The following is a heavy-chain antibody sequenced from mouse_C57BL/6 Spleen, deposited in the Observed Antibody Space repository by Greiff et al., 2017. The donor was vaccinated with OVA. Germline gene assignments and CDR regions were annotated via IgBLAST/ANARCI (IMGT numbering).Heavy chain of an antibody. J-gene: IGHJ2*01. CDR3: ARYWDRDYYFDY. Sequence: QVQLQQPGAELVRPGSSVKLSCKASGYPFTSYWMHWVKQRPIQGLEWIGNIYPSDSETHYNQKFKDKATLTVDKSSSTAYMQLSSLTSEDSAVYYCARYWDRDYYFDYWGQGTTLTVSS. CDR2: IYPSDSET. V-gene: IGHV1-52*01. CDR1: GYPFTSYW. D-gene: IGHD4-1*01.